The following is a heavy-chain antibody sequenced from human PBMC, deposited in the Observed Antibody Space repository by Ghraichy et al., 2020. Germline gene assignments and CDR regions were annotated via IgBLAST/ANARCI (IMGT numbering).Heavy chain of an antibody. Sequence: ASVKVSCKASGSTFTSYDINWVRQATGQGLEWMGWMNPNSGNTDYAQKLQGRVTMTRNTSISTAYMELSSLRSEDTAVYYCASSRPHYYDIRSPYYYYYVIAGWGQGSTVTVSS. CDR2: MNPNSGNT. V-gene: IGHV1-8*02. J-gene: IGHJ6*02. CDR3: ASSRPHYYDIRSPYYYYYVIAG. CDR1: GSTFTSYD. D-gene: IGHD3-22*01.